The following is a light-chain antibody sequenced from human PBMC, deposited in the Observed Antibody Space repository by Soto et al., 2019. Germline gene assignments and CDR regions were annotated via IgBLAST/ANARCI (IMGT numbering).Light chain of an antibody. CDR3: SSYTRSNTWV. V-gene: IGLV2-14*01. J-gene: IGLJ7*01. CDR1: RTDAGGYNY. CDR2: EVS. Sequence: QSVPTQPASMSGSPGQSITISCTGTRTDAGGYNYVSWYQQHPAKVPKLLIYEVSNRPSGVSNRFSGSKSGSTAYLTISGLQPEDEGDYYCSSYTRSNTWVFGGGTQLTVL.